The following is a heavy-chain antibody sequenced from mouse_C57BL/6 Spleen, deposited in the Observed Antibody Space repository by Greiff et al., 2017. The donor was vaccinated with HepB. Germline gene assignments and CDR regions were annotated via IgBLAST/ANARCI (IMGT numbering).Heavy chain of an antibody. D-gene: IGHD6-1*01. Sequence: VQLQQSGPELVKPGASVKISCKASGYAFSSSWMNWVKQRPGQGLEWIGEIYPRSGNTYYNEKFKGKATLTADKSSSTAYMELRSLTSEDSAVYFCARGDSRGDYWGQGTTLTVSS. CDR1: GYAFSSSW. CDR2: IYPRSGNT. J-gene: IGHJ2*01. V-gene: IGHV1-82*01. CDR3: ARGDSRGDY.